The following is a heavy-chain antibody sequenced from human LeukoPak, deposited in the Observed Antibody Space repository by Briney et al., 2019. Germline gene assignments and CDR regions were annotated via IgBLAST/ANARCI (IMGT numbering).Heavy chain of an antibody. V-gene: IGHV4-59*01. CDR2: IYYSGST. J-gene: IGHJ4*02. CDR1: GASISSYY. CDR3: AIGDGYNYDY. Sequence: PSETLSLTCTVSGASISSYYWSWIRQPPGKGLEWIGYIYYSGSTNYNPSLKSRVTISVDTSKNQFSLKLSSVTAADTAVYYCAIGDGYNYDYWGQGTLVTVSS. D-gene: IGHD5-24*01.